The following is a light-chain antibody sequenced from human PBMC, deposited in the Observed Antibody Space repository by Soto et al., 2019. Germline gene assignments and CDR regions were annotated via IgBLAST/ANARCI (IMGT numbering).Light chain of an antibody. CDR3: QQSYSTPNT. V-gene: IGKV1-39*01. CDR1: QSISSY. Sequence: DIVMTQSPSSLSASVGDRVTITCRASQSISSYLNWYQQKPGKAPKLLIYAASSLQSGVPSRFSGSGSGTDFPLTISSLQPEDFATYYCQQSYSTPNTFGQGTKLEIK. J-gene: IGKJ2*01. CDR2: AAS.